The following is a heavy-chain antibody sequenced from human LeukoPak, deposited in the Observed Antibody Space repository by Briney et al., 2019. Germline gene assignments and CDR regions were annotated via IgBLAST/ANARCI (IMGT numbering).Heavy chain of an antibody. CDR2: VDASGSDT. CDR1: EFPFSVYA. J-gene: IGHJ4*02. D-gene: IGHD1-14*01. V-gene: IGHV3-23*01. CDR3: ADYRKPQGLDY. Sequence: GGSLRLSCEVSEFPFSVYAMAWVRQAPGQGLEWVSAVDASGSDTYYTDSVKGRFTISRDNSKNTVYLQMNSLRVEDTAVYYCADYRKPQGLDYWGQGTLVTVSS.